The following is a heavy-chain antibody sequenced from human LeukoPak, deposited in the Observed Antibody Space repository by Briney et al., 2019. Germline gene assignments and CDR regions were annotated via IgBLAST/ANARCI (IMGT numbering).Heavy chain of an antibody. V-gene: IGHV4-4*07. CDR3: ARDTTRTTPYYYYGMDV. D-gene: IGHD1-7*01. CDR1: GGSISSYY. J-gene: IGHJ6*02. CDR2: IYTSGST. Sequence: PSETLSLTCTVSGGSISSYYWSWIRQPAGKGLECIGRIYTSGSTNYNPSLKSRVTMSVDTSKNQFSLKLSSVTAADTAVYYCARDTTRTTPYYYYGMDVLGQGTTVTVSS.